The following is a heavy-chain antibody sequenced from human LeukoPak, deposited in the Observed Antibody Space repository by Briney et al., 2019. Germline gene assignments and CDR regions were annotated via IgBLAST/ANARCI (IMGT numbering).Heavy chain of an antibody. CDR1: GYTFTVNH. J-gene: IGHJ4*02. CDR2: INPETGGT. D-gene: IGHD2-2*01. Sequence: ASVKVSCKASGYTFTVNHMYWVRQAPGQGLELMGWINPETGGTNYAQKFQGRVTMTGDTSISTAYMELSRLRSDDTAVYYCARDSYAADYWGQGTLVTVSS. CDR3: ARDSYAADY. V-gene: IGHV1-2*02.